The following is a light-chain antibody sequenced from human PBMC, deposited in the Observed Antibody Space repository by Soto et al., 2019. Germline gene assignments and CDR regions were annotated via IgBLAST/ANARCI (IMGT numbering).Light chain of an antibody. CDR2: DAS. V-gene: IGKV1-5*01. J-gene: IGKJ2*01. CDR1: QSISGW. Sequence: DIQMTQSPSTLSASIGDRVTITYRASQSISGWLAWYQQKPGKAPKLLIYDASNLESGVPSRFSGSGSGTEFTLTISSLQPDDFATYYCQQYNRYSSFTFGQGTNLEIK. CDR3: QQYNRYSSFT.